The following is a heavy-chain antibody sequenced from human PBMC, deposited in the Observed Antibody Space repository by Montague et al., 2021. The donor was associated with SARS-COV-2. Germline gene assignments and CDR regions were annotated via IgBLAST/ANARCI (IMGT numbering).Heavy chain of an antibody. CDR2: FYSVGST. D-gene: IGHD1-14*01. J-gene: IGHJ3*02. CDR3: ARETMTADAFDI. V-gene: IGHV4-59*02. Sequence: SETLSLTCTVSGASVGSSDWGWIRQSPGKGLEWIGYFYSVGSTDYNPSLKSRATISRDTSKNQFSLKVRSVTAVDTAVYHCARETMTADAFDIWGQGTMVTVSS. CDR1: GASVGSSD.